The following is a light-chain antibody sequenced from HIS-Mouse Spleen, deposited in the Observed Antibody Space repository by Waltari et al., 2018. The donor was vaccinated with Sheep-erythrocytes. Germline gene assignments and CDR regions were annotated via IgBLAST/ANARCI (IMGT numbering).Light chain of an antibody. CDR3: YSTDSSGNHSNWV. V-gene: IGLV3-10*01. CDR2: EDS. CDR1: ALPKKY. J-gene: IGLJ3*02. Sequence: SYELTQSPSVSVSPGQTARITCSGDALPKKYAYWYQQKSGQAPVLVIYEDSKRPSGIPEIFSGSSSGTMATLTISGAQVEDEADYYCYSTDSSGNHSNWVFGGGTKLTVL.